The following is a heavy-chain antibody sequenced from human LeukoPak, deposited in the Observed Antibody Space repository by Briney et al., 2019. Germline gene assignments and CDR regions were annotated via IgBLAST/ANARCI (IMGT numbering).Heavy chain of an antibody. Sequence: GGSQRLSCTGSGFNFNMFAIDWVRQAPGQGLEWVSGLSRGGGSTNYADSVKGRFTISRDKSKNMVILQMNSLRPEDTAVYYCAKEQRIRHCSEGVCMEGYYFDYWGQGTLVTVSS. J-gene: IGHJ4*02. D-gene: IGHD2-8*01. CDR1: GFNFNMFA. CDR2: LSRGGGST. CDR3: AKEQRIRHCSEGVCMEGYYFDY. V-gene: IGHV3-23*01.